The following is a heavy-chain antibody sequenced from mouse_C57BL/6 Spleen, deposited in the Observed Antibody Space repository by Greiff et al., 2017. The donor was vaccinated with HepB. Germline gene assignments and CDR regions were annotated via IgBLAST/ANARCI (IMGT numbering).Heavy chain of an antibody. CDR3: ARDPPLSGYFDV. CDR1: GYSFTSYY. V-gene: IGHV1-66*01. J-gene: IGHJ1*03. Sequence: VQMQQSGPELVKPGASVKISCKASGYSFTSYYIHWVKQRPGQGLEWIGWIYPGSGNTKYNEKFKGKATLTADTSSSTAYMQLSSLTSEDSAVYYCARDPPLSGYFDVWGTGTTVTVSS. D-gene: IGHD1-1*01. CDR2: IYPGSGNT.